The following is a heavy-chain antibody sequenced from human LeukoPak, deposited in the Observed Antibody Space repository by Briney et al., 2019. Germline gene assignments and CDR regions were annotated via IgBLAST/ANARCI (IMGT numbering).Heavy chain of an antibody. CDR3: ANPGSGGYWAYYFDY. Sequence: ASVKVSCKASGYTFTGYYMHWVRQAPGQGLEWMGWINPNSGGTNYAQKFQGRVTMTRDKSMSTAYMELSRLRSDDTAVYYCANPGSGGYWAYYFDYWGQGTLVTVSS. J-gene: IGHJ4*02. V-gene: IGHV1-2*02. CDR1: GYTFTGYY. CDR2: INPNSGGT. D-gene: IGHD2-21*02.